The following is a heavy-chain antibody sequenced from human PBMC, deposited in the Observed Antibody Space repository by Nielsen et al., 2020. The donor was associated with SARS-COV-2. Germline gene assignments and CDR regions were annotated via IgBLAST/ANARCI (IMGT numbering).Heavy chain of an antibody. J-gene: IGHJ6*03. D-gene: IGHD4-17*01. CDR3: ARGLRDYGDTRRVYYYYYYMDV. V-gene: IGHV4-30-2*01. CDR2: IYHSGST. Sequence: SETLSLTCAVSGGSISSGGYSWSWIRQPPGKGLEWIGYIYHSGSTYYNPSLKSRVTISVDRSKNQFSLKLSSVTAADTAVYYCARGLRDYGDTRRVYYYYYYMDVWGKGTTVTVSS. CDR1: GGSISSGGYS.